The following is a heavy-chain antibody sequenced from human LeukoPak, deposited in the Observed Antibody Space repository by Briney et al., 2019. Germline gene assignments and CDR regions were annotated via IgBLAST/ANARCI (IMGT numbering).Heavy chain of an antibody. J-gene: IGHJ4*02. CDR1: GFTVRSNY. Sequence: QPGGSLRLSCAASGFTVRSNYMSWVRQAPGKGLEWVSSISVAGATTDYADSVKGRFTISRDNSKSTVYLQMNGLRVEDTALYYCAKLSLGDFEYFDYWGQGTLVTVSS. V-gene: IGHV3-23*01. CDR2: ISVAGATT. CDR3: AKLSLGDFEYFDY. D-gene: IGHD2-21*02.